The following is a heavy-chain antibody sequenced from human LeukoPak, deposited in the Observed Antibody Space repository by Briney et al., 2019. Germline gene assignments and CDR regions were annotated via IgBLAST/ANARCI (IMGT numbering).Heavy chain of an antibody. Sequence: TGGSLRLSCAASGFTFSSYAMSWVRQAPGKGLEWVSSISSSSSYIYYADSVKGRFTISRDNAKNSLYLQMNSLRAEDTAVYYCAILEMATSYYYYMDVWGKGTTVTVSS. CDR3: AILEMATSYYYYMDV. CDR1: GFTFSSYA. D-gene: IGHD5-24*01. V-gene: IGHV3-21*01. J-gene: IGHJ6*03. CDR2: ISSSSSYI.